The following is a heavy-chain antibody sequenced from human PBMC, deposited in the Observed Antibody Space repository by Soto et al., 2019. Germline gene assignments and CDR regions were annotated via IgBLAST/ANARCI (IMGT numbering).Heavy chain of an antibody. CDR2: INPNSGGT. V-gene: IGHV1-2*04. CDR1: GYTFTGYY. D-gene: IGHD2-2*01. CDR3: ARDPSPIGYCSSTRCSKRGGWFDP. Sequence: QVQLVQSGAEVKKPGASVKVSCKASGYTFTGYYMHWVRQAPGQGLEWMGWINPNSGGTNYAQKFQGWVTMTRDTSISTAYMELSRLRSDDTAVYYCARDPSPIGYCSSTRCSKRGGWFDPWGQETLVTVSS. J-gene: IGHJ5*02.